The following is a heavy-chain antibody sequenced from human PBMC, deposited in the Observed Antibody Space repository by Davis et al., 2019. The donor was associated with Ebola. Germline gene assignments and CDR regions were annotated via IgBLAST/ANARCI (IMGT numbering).Heavy chain of an antibody. J-gene: IGHJ5*02. V-gene: IGHV1-69*04. Sequence: SVTVSCKTSGGTFTNYAVNWVRQAPAQGLEWMGRIIPVVDTKDYAQKFQGRVTLTADKATNTAYMELSGLRFDDTAVYCCARGKWFDPWGQGTLVSVTS. CDR1: GGTFTNYA. CDR3: ARGKWFDP. CDR2: IIPVVDTK.